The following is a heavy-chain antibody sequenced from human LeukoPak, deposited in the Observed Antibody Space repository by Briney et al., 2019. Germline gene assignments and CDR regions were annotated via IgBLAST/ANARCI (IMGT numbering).Heavy chain of an antibody. CDR1: GFAFSRFP. J-gene: IGHJ3*02. D-gene: IGHD1-26*01. CDR2: IWYDGSNK. V-gene: IGHV3-33*08. CDR3: ARDNSGSSLAAFDI. Sequence: GGSLRLSCAASGFAFSRFPMRWVRQAPGKGLEWVAVIWYDGSNKYYADSVKGRFTISRDNSKNTLYLQMNSLRAEDTAVYYCARDNSGSSLAAFDIWGQGTMVTVSS.